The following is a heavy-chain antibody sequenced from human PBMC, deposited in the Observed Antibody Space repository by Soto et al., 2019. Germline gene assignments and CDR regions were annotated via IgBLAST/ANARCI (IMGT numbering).Heavy chain of an antibody. Sequence: QVQLVESGGGVVQPGGSRRLSCEASRFSFSDYGMHWVRQAPGKGLEWVALIRDDGSATYYSDSVKGRFAISRDNSKNTLYLQMNRLRAEDTAVHYCATSTLTDAFDIWGQGTMVSVSS. CDR1: RFSFSDYG. CDR2: IRDDGSAT. CDR3: ATSTLTDAFDI. D-gene: IGHD2-15*01. V-gene: IGHV3-30*02. J-gene: IGHJ3*02.